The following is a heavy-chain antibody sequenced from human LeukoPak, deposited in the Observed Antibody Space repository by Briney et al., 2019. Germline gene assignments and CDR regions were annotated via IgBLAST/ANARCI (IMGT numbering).Heavy chain of an antibody. CDR3: ARVDPRSSSWYSRVVQNFDY. Sequence: ASVKVSCKASGYTFTSYGISWVRQAPGQGLEWMGWISAYNGNTNYAQKLQGRVTMTTDTSTSTAYMELRSLRSDDTAVYYCARVDPRSSSWYSRVVQNFDYWGQGTLVTVSS. CDR2: ISAYNGNT. J-gene: IGHJ4*02. CDR1: GYTFTSYG. D-gene: IGHD6-13*01. V-gene: IGHV1-18*01.